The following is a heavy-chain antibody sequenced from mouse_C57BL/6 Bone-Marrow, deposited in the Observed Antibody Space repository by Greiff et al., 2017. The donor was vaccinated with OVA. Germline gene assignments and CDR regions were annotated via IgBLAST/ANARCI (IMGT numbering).Heavy chain of an antibody. CDR3: ARNGNPAWFAY. D-gene: IGHD2-1*01. V-gene: IGHV1-69*01. Sequence: QVQLQQPGAELVMPGASVKLSCKASGYTFTSYWMHWVKQRPEQGLEWIGEIDPSDSYTNYNQKFKGKSTLTVDKSSSTAYMQLSSLTSEDSAVYYCARNGNPAWFAYWGQGTLVTVSA. CDR1: GYTFTSYW. CDR2: IDPSDSYT. J-gene: IGHJ3*01.